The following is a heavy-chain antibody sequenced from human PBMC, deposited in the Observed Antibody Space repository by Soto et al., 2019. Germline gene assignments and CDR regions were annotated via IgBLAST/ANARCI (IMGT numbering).Heavy chain of an antibody. Sequence: SETLSLTCTVSGGSISSSSYYWGWIRQPPGKGLEWIGSIYYSGSTYYNPSLKSRVTISVDTSKNQFSLKLSSVTAADTAVYYCARRVEAYSSSYYFDYWGQGTLVTVSS. J-gene: IGHJ4*02. D-gene: IGHD6-6*01. CDR3: ARRVEAYSSSYYFDY. CDR1: GGSISSSSYY. CDR2: IYYSGST. V-gene: IGHV4-39*01.